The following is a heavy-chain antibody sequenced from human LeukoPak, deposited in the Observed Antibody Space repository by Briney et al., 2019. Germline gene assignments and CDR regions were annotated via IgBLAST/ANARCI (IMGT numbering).Heavy chain of an antibody. Sequence: SETLSLTCTVSGDSLNSYYWTWTRQSPGEGLQWIGYVFYSGSSNYNASLRSRVAISVDTSKNQFSLKLTSVTAADTAVYYCAGRAAGFFDYWGQGILVTVSS. D-gene: IGHD6-25*01. J-gene: IGHJ4*02. V-gene: IGHV4-59*01. CDR3: AGRAAGFFDY. CDR1: GDSLNSYY. CDR2: VFYSGSS.